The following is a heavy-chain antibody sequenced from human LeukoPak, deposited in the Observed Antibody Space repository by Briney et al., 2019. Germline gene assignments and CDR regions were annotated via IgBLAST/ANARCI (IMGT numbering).Heavy chain of an antibody. V-gene: IGHV1-3*01. Sequence: ASVKVSCKASGYTFTSYAMHWVRQAPGQRLEWMGWINAGNGNTKYSQKFQGRVTITRDTSASTAYMELSSLRSEDTAVYYCARVLYCSGGSCYGSYYGMDVWGQGTTVTVSS. J-gene: IGHJ6*02. CDR1: GYTFTSYA. CDR2: INAGNGNT. CDR3: ARVLYCSGGSCYGSYYGMDV. D-gene: IGHD2-15*01.